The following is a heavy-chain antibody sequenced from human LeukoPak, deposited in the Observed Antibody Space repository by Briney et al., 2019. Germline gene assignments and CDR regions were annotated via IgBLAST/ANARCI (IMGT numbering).Heavy chain of an antibody. CDR3: AKVAYNWISYGPFDY. D-gene: IGHD1-20*01. Sequence: GGSLRLSCAASGFTFSSYSMNWVRQAPGKGLEWVSSIGTSSSYIYYADSLKGRFTISRDNAKNSLYLQMNSLRAEDTAVYYCAKVAYNWISYGPFDYWGQGTLVTVSS. J-gene: IGHJ4*02. CDR1: GFTFSSYS. CDR2: IGTSSSYI. V-gene: IGHV3-21*04.